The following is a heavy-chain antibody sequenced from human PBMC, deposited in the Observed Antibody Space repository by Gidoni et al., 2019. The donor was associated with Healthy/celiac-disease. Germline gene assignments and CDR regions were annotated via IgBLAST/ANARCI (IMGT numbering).Heavy chain of an antibody. CDR2: IKSNTDGGKT. CDR1: GFTFSNAW. CDR3: TKVNGGRNSRDY. J-gene: IGHJ4*02. V-gene: IGHV3-15*01. D-gene: IGHD4-17*01. Sequence: EVQLVESGGGLVKPGWSLRLSCSASGFTFSNAWMSWVRQAPGKGLECVGRIKSNTDGGKTDYAAPVKGRFTISREDSKNTLYLQMNSLKTEDTAVYYCTKVNGGRNSRDYWGQGTLVTVSS.